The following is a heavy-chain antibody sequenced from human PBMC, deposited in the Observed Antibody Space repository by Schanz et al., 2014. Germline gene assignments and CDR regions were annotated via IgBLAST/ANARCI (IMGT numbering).Heavy chain of an antibody. V-gene: IGHV3-33*03. CDR3: ARFLARYQYYGVDV. J-gene: IGHJ6*02. D-gene: IGHD3-3*01. CDR2: IRYDGRNK. CDR1: GFTFISYD. Sequence: VQLLESGGGLVQPGESLRLSCVASGFTFISYDIHWVRQAPGKGLEWVAVIRYDGRNKNFVESVKGRFTISRDNAETSVYLQINSLRVEDTAVYYCARFLARYQYYGVDVWGQGTTVIVSS.